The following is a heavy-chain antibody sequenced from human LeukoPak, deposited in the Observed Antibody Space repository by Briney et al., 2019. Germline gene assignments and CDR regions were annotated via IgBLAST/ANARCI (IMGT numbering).Heavy chain of an antibody. CDR2: IYYSGST. V-gene: IGHV4-59*08. Sequence: PSETLSLTCTVSGGSISSHYWSWIRQPPGKGLEWIGYIYYSGSTNYNPSLKSRVTISVDTSKNQFSLKLSSVTAADTAVYYCARHFDYYDSSGYDYWGQGTLVTVSS. J-gene: IGHJ4*02. CDR1: GGSISSHY. D-gene: IGHD3-22*01. CDR3: ARHFDYYDSSGYDY.